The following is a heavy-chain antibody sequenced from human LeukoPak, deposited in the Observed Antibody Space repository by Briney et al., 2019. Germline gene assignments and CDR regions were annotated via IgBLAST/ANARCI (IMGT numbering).Heavy chain of an antibody. J-gene: IGHJ4*02. CDR3: ARGRDGYPAPEFVY. V-gene: IGHV4-59*01. Sequence: SETLSLTCTVSGGSISSYYWSWIRQPPGKGLEWIGYIYYSGSTNYNPSLKSRVTISVDTSKNQFSLKLSSVTAADTAVYYCARGRDGYPAPEFVYWGQGTLVTVSS. CDR2: IYYSGST. CDR1: GGSISSYY. D-gene: IGHD5-24*01.